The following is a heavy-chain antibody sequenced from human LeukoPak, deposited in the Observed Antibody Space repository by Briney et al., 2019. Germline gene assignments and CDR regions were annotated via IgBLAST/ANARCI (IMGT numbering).Heavy chain of an antibody. Sequence: PSETLSLTCTVSGGSISSSSYYWGWIRQPPGKGLEWIGSIYYSGSTYYNPSLKSRLTISVDTSKNQFSLKLSSVTAADTAVYYCARDRSGIAAAGTYLHYMDVWGKGTTVTVSS. CDR3: ARDRSGIAAAGTYLHYMDV. J-gene: IGHJ6*03. CDR1: GGSISSSSYY. CDR2: IYYSGST. V-gene: IGHV4-39*02. D-gene: IGHD6-13*01.